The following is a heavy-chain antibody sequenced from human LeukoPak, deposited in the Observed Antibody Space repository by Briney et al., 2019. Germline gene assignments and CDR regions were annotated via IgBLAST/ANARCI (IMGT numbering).Heavy chain of an antibody. CDR2: INHSGGT. CDR3: ARARRITMVRGVPRSLDP. CDR1: GGSFSGYY. V-gene: IGHV4-34*01. J-gene: IGHJ5*02. D-gene: IGHD3-10*01. Sequence: KPSETLSLTCAVYGGSFSGYYWSWIRQPPGKGLEWIGEINHSGGTNYNPSLKSRVTISVDTSKNQFSLKLSSVTAADTAVYYCARARRITMVRGVPRSLDPWGQGTLVTVSS.